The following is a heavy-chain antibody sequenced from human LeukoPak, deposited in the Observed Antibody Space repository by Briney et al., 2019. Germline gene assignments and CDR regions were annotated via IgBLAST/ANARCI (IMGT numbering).Heavy chain of an antibody. CDR1: GFTFSSYS. D-gene: IGHD1-26*01. CDR2: ISSSSSYI. V-gene: IGHV3-21*01. J-gene: IGHJ4*02. Sequence: GGSLRLSCAASGFTFSSYSMNWVRQAPGKGLEWVSSISSSSSYIYYADSVKGRFTISRDSAKNSLYLQKNSLRAEDTAVYYCARVTRGSYYLFDYWGQGTLVTVSS. CDR3: ARVTRGSYYLFDY.